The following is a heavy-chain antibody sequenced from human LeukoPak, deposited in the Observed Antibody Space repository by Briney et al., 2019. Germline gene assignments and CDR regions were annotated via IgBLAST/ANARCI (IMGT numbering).Heavy chain of an antibody. D-gene: IGHD4-17*01. V-gene: IGHV3-23*01. CDR3: ARVRHLDGDYLRLGY. CDR1: GFSFSSYA. CDR2: ISGDGTRT. Sequence: KPGGSLRLSCAASGFSFSSYAMTWARQAPVKGLEWVSAISGDGTRTYYADSVKGRFTISRDNAKNSLYLQMNSLRDEDTAVYYCARVRHLDGDYLRLGYWGQGTLVTVST. J-gene: IGHJ4*02.